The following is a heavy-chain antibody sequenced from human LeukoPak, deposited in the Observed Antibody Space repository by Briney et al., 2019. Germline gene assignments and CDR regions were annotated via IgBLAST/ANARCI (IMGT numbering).Heavy chain of an antibody. V-gene: IGHV1-69*05. CDR1: GGTFSSYA. D-gene: IGHD3-22*01. CDR3: ASSGITMIHSKFDY. CDR2: IIPIFGTA. Sequence: SVKVSCKASGGTFSSYAIIWVRQAPGQGLEWMGGIIPIFGTANYAQKFQGRVTITTDESTSTAYMELSSLRSEDTAVYYCASSGITMIHSKFDYWGQGTLVTVSS. J-gene: IGHJ4*02.